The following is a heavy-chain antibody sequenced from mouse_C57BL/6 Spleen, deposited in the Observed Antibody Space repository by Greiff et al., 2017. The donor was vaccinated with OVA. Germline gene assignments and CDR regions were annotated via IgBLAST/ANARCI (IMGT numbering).Heavy chain of an antibody. V-gene: IGHV1-82*01. D-gene: IGHD2-4*01. CDR3: ARGNDYDGAWFAY. CDR2: IYTGDGDT. J-gene: IGHJ3*01. CDR1: GYAFSSSW. Sequence: QVQLQQSGPELVKPGASVKISCKASGYAFSSSWMNWVKQRPGKGLEWIGRIYTGDGDTNYNGKFKGKATLTADKSSSTADLQLSSLTSEDSAVYCCARGNDYDGAWFAYWGQGTLVTVSA.